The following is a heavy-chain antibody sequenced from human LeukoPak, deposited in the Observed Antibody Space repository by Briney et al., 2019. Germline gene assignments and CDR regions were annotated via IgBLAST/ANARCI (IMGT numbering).Heavy chain of an antibody. D-gene: IGHD1-26*01. CDR3: ARDPIVGALKPRDRGGY. V-gene: IGHV1-69*01. Sequence: GSSVKVSCKRSGGFFSTYGISWVRQAPGQGFEWMGGIIPVFGTANYLQRFQGRVTITADESTRTSYLEMNSLRSDDTAMYYCARDPIVGALKPRDRGGYWGQGTLVTVSS. CDR2: IIPVFGTA. J-gene: IGHJ4*02. CDR1: GGFFSTYG.